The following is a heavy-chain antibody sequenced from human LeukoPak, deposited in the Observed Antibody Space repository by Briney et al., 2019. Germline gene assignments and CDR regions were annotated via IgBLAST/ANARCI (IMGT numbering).Heavy chain of an antibody. J-gene: IGHJ6*02. V-gene: IGHV3-21*01. Sequence: GGSLRLSCAASGFTFATYSMNWIRQAPGKGLEWVSSISHTGSYIYYADSMRGRFTTSRDNAKNSLYLHMDSLRAEDTAVYYCARDGYGGSYEYSGTYSEYCGMDVWGQGTMVTVSS. CDR2: ISHTGSYI. D-gene: IGHD1-26*01. CDR1: GFTFATYS. CDR3: ARDGYGGSYEYSGTYSEYCGMDV.